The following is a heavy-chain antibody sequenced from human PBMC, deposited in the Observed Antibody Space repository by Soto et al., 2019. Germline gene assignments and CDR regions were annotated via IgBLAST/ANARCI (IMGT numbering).Heavy chain of an antibody. Sequence: QVQLVQYGAEVTKPGSSVKLSCKASGGTFSSYAISWVRQAPGQGLEWMGGIIPIFGTANYVQKVQGRVTINADESTTTGYMELSSLSSEDTAVYYCASGDVDIEATLWTSPYYCGMHVWGQGTTVTVSS. V-gene: IGHV1-69*01. CDR1: GGTFSSYA. CDR2: IIPIFGTA. J-gene: IGHJ6*02. CDR3: ASGDVDIEATLWTSPYYCGMHV. D-gene: IGHD5-12*01.